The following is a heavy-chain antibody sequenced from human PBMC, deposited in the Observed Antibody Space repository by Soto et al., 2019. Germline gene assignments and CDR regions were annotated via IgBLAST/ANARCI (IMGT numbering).Heavy chain of an antibody. Sequence: QVQLVQSGAEVKKPGASVKVSCKASGYTFTRYDINWVRQATGQGLEWMGWMNPNSGNTGYAQKFQGRVTMTRNTSISTAYMALRSLRSEDTAGYYCARGLEWSPSLDPWGQGTLVTVSS. D-gene: IGHD3-3*01. CDR3: ARGLEWSPSLDP. J-gene: IGHJ5*02. CDR2: MNPNSGNT. CDR1: GYTFTRYD. V-gene: IGHV1-8*01.